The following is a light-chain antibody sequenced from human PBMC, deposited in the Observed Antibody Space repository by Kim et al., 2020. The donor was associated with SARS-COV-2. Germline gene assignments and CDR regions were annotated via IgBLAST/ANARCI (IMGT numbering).Light chain of an antibody. V-gene: IGKV3-20*01. CDR1: QSVTSSY. CDR2: GAS. J-gene: IGKJ1*01. Sequence: EIVLTQSPGTLSLSPGERATLSCRASQSVTSSYLAWYQQRPGQPPRLLIYGASNRATGIPDRFSGSGSGTDFTHTISRLESEDLAVYYCQQYGTSLRTFGQRNKVDIK. CDR3: QQYGTSLRT.